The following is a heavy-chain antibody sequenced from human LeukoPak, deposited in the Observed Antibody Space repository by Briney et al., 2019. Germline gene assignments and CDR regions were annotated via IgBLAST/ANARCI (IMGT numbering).Heavy chain of an antibody. J-gene: IGHJ4*02. Sequence: SSETLSLTCTVSGGSISSSNYYWGWIRQPAGKGLEWIGRIYTSGSINYNPSLKSRVTISVDTSQNQFSLNLSSVTAADTAVYYCARGCRGGTCYLLWGQGTLVTVSS. V-gene: IGHV4-61*02. CDR2: IYTSGSI. D-gene: IGHD2-15*01. CDR1: GGSISSSNYY. CDR3: ARGCRGGTCYLL.